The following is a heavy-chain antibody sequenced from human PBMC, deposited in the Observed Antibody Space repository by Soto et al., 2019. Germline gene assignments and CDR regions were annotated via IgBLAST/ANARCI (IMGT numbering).Heavy chain of an antibody. J-gene: IGHJ4*02. Sequence: QITLKESGPTLVKPTQTLTLTCTFSGFSLTTDGVGVGWVRQPPGEALEWLALIYWDDDDRYSPSLKTRLTITKDTSKNQVVLIMTNMDHVDSATYYCARSRNLITDDAQVGDFDYWGQGKLVTVSS. D-gene: IGHD3-10*01. CDR1: GFSLTTDGVG. V-gene: IGHV2-5*02. CDR2: IYWDDDD. CDR3: ARSRNLITDDAQVGDFDY.